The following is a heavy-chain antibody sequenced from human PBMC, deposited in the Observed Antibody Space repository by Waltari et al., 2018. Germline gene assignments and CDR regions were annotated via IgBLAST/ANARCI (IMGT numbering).Heavy chain of an antibody. CDR1: GFTFRSYG. J-gene: IGHJ3*02. V-gene: IGHV3-30*18. CDR3: AKEIRTGTTGAFDI. D-gene: IGHD1-1*01. Sequence: QVQLVESGGGVVQPGRSLRLYCAASGFTFRSYGMPWARQAPGKGLEWVAVISYDGSNKYYADSVKGRFTISRDNSKNTLYLQMNSLRAEDTAVYYCAKEIRTGTTGAFDIWGQGTMVTVSS. CDR2: ISYDGSNK.